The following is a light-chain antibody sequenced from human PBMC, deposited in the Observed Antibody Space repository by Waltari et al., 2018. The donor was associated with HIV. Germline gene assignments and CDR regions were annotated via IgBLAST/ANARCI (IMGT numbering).Light chain of an antibody. Sequence: QSALTQPASVSGSPGQSITISCHGTASVVGASKFVSWYPLPPDKAPRLIIFQVTNRPSGVSHRFSGSKSGNTASLTISGLQPDDEARYFCSSRGAENTFIFGGGTQLTVL. J-gene: IGLJ2*01. CDR1: ASVVGASKF. CDR2: QVT. V-gene: IGLV2-14*01. CDR3: SSRGAENTFI.